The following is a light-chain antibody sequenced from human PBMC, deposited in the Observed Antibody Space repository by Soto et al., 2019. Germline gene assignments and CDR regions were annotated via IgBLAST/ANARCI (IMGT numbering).Light chain of an antibody. CDR3: SSYTSSSTLVI. J-gene: IGLJ2*01. Sequence: QSALTQPASVSGSPGQSITISCTGTSSDVGGYYYVSWYQHHPGKAPKLMIYEVSNRPSGVSDRFSGSSSGNTASLTISGLQAEDEADYYCSSYTSSSTLVIFGGGTQLTVL. CDR1: SSDVGGYYY. V-gene: IGLV2-14*01. CDR2: EVS.